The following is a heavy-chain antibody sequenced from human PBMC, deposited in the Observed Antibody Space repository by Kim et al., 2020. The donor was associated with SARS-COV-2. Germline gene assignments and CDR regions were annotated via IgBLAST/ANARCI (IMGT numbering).Heavy chain of an antibody. J-gene: IGHJ6*02. CDR3: ARCRLLEGATSLYYYYGMDV. V-gene: IGHV4-59*01. D-gene: IGHD1-26*01. Sequence: RVTISVDTSKNQFSLKLSSVTAADTAVYYCARCRLLEGATSLYYYYGMDVWGQGTTVTVSS.